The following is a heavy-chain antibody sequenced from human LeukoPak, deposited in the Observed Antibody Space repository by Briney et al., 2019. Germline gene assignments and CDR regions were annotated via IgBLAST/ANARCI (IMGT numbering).Heavy chain of an antibody. CDR1: GFTFSSYW. J-gene: IGHJ6*02. Sequence: GGSLRLSCAASGFTFSSYWMHWVRQAPGKGLVWVSRINSDGSSTSYADPVKGRFTISRDNAKNTLYLLMNSLRVEDTAVYYCARGQQSGSYFYYGLDVWGQGTTVTVSS. D-gene: IGHD1-26*01. CDR3: ARGQQSGSYFYYGLDV. CDR2: INSDGSST. V-gene: IGHV3-74*01.